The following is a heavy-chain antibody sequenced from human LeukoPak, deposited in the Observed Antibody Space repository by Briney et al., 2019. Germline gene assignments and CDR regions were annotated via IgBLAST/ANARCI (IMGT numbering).Heavy chain of an antibody. D-gene: IGHD2-2*01. V-gene: IGHV5-51*01. CDR3: VRGYCSTARCSNFDY. CDR2: IYPDDSET. J-gene: IGHJ4*02. Sequence: GASLKISCKASGYQFNKFWIGWLRPMHGKGLEWMGLIYPDDSETRYSPSFQGQATISADTSTSSAYLQWRSLKASDTAVYFCVRGYCSTARCSNFDYWGPGTLVTVSS. CDR1: GYQFNKFW.